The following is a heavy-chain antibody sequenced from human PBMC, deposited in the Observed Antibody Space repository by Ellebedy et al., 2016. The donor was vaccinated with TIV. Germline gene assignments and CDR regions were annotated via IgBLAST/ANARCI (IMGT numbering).Heavy chain of an antibody. CDR2: IDPSDSDT. V-gene: IGHV5-10-1*01. CDR1: GSSFTSYW. CDR3: ARGDYGMDV. J-gene: IGHJ6*02. Sequence: GESLKISCKGSGSSFTSYWITWVRQMPGKGLEWMGRIDPSDSDTYYSPSFQGHVTVSVDKSISTAYVQWSSLKASDTAMYYCARGDYGMDVWGQGTTVTVSS.